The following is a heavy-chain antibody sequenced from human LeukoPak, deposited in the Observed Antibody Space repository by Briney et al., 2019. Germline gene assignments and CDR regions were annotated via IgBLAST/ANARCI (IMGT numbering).Heavy chain of an antibody. V-gene: IGHV3-48*03. CDR1: GFTFSSYE. J-gene: IGHJ5*02. Sequence: PGGSLRLSCAASGFTFSSYEMNWVRQAPGKGLEGVSYISSSGSTIYYTDSVKGRFTISRDNAKNSLYLQMNSLRAEDTAVYYCAREVVVVAATSKYNWFDPWGQGTLVTVSS. D-gene: IGHD2-15*01. CDR3: AREVVVVAATSKYNWFDP. CDR2: ISSSGSTI.